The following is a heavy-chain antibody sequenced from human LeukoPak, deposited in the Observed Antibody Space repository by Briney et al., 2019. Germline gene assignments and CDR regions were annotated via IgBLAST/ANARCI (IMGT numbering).Heavy chain of an antibody. D-gene: IGHD5-24*01. J-gene: IGHJ3*02. V-gene: IGHV3-73*01. CDR1: GFTFSGAA. Sequence: GGSLKLSCAASGFTFSGAAMHWVRQAPGKGLEWVGRIRSNANNHATAYAASVKGRFTISRNESSNTADLQMNSLKIEDTAIYYCTLERGDIWGRGTMVTVSS. CDR2: IRSNANNHAT. CDR3: TLERGDI.